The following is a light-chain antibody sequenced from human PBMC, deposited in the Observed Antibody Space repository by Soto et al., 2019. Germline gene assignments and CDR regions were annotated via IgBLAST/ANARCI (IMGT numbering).Light chain of an antibody. CDR3: QQRSNWPSYT. J-gene: IGKJ2*01. CDR1: QSVSKY. V-gene: IGKV3-11*01. Sequence: EIVLTQSPATLSLSPGERATLSCRASQSVSKYIAWYQQTPGQAPRLLIYDTSDRATGIPARFSGSGSGTDFTLTISSLEPEDFAVYYCQQRSNWPSYTFGQWTKLEIK. CDR2: DTS.